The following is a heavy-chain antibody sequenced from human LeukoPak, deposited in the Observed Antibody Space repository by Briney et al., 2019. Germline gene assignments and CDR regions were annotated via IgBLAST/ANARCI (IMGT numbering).Heavy chain of an antibody. CDR3: TRGSIIVDH. CDR2: MYTSGST. CDR1: GGSISSGSSY. Sequence: SQTLSLTCTVSGGSISSGSSYWSWMRQPAGKGLEWIGRMYTSGSTNYNPSLKSRVTISVDTSKNQFSLKMTSVAAADTAVYYCTRGSIIVDHWGQGTLVTVSS. V-gene: IGHV4-61*02. D-gene: IGHD2/OR15-2a*01. J-gene: IGHJ4*02.